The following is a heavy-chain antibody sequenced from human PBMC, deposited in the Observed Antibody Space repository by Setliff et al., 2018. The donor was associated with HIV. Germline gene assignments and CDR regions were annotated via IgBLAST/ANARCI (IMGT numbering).Heavy chain of an antibody. J-gene: IGHJ4*02. V-gene: IGHV1-69*05. Sequence: ASVKVSCKASGDTLSIHPISWVRQAPGRGLDWMGGIVPAFGTPNYAQKFQGRVTITTDESTSTAYMELSSLRSEDTAVYYCASFFVTTVTNQDYWGQGTPVTVSS. CDR3: ASFFVTTVTNQDY. CDR2: IVPAFGTP. CDR1: GDTLSIHP. D-gene: IGHD4-17*01.